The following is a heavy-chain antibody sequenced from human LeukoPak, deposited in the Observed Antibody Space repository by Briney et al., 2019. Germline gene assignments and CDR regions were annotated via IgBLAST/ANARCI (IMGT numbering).Heavy chain of an antibody. CDR2: IIPIFGTA. CDR3: ARAKFVGSSCDFDY. V-gene: IGHV1-69*05. J-gene: IGHJ4*02. Sequence: ASVKVSCKASGCTFSSYAISWVRQAPGHGLEWMGGIIPIFGTANYAQKFQGRVTITTDESTSTAYMELSSLRSEDTAVYYCARAKFVGSSCDFDYWGQGTLVTVSS. D-gene: IGHD6-6*01. CDR1: GCTFSSYA.